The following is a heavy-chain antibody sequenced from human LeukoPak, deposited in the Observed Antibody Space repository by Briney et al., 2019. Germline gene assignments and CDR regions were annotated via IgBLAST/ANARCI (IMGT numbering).Heavy chain of an antibody. D-gene: IGHD3-16*01. CDR3: TTSGDGGGYYYYMDV. CDR2: IKSKTDGGTI. CDR1: GFTFSNAW. J-gene: IGHJ6*03. V-gene: IGHV3-15*01. Sequence: PGGSLRLSCAASGFTFSNAWMSWVRQAPGKGLEWVGRIKSKTDGGTIDYAAPVKGRFTIARDDSRNTLYLQMNSLRTEDTGLYYCTTSGDGGGYYYYMDVWGKGTTVTISS.